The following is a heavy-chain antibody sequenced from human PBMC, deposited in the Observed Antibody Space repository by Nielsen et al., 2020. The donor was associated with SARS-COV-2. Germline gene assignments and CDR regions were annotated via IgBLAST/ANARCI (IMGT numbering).Heavy chain of an antibody. D-gene: IGHD3-3*01. Sequence: ASVKVSCKASGYTLIHLSIHWVRQAPGQGLEWMGGFDPGDAETVYAQKFQGRITMTEDTSTDTAYMDLSSLRTEDTAVYYCATSLVGAIVGVLNYWGPGTLVTVSS. CDR1: GYTLIHLS. J-gene: IGHJ4*02. V-gene: IGHV1-24*01. CDR2: FDPGDAET. CDR3: ATSLVGAIVGVLNY.